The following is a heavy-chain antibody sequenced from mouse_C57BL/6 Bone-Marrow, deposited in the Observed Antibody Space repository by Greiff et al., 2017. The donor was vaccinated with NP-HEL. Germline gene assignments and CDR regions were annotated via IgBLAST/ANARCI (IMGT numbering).Heavy chain of an antibody. CDR3: TREEGSSYFDY. Sequence: EVQGVESGEGLVKPGGSLKLSCAASGFTFSSYAMSWVRQTPEKRLEWVAYISSGGDYIYYADTVKGRFTISRDNARNTLYLQMSSLKSEDTAMYYCTREEGSSYFDYWGQGTTLTVSS. CDR2: ISSGGDYI. J-gene: IGHJ2*01. V-gene: IGHV5-9-1*02. CDR1: GFTFSSYA. D-gene: IGHD1-1*01.